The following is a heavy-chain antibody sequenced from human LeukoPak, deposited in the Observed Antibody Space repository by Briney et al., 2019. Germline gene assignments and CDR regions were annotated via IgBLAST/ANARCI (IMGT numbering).Heavy chain of an antibody. Sequence: SETLSLTCTVSGGSISSSSYYWGWIRQPPGKGLEWIGSIYYSGSTYYNPSLKSRVTISVDTSKNQFSLKLSSVTAADTAVYYCARRFWVGYGDHAEFDPWGQGTLVTVSS. CDR3: ARRFWVGYGDHAEFDP. D-gene: IGHD4-17*01. V-gene: IGHV4-39*01. CDR1: GGSISSSSYY. CDR2: IYYSGST. J-gene: IGHJ5*02.